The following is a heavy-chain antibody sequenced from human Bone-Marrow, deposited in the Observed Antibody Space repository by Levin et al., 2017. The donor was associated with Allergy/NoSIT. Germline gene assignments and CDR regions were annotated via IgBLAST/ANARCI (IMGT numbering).Heavy chain of an antibody. V-gene: IGHV3-30-3*01. CDR2: ISFDGTKK. D-gene: IGHD3-22*01. CDR1: GFNFGNTA. Sequence: PGGSLRLSCAASGFNFGNTAMHWVRQAPGRGLEWMTLISFDGTKKYYADSVRGRFTITRANSQNTLFLQMNSLRPEDTAVYYCASNYYDNNSYYYVGLEYWGQGTLVTVSS. CDR3: ASNYYDNNSYYYVGLEY. J-gene: IGHJ4*02.